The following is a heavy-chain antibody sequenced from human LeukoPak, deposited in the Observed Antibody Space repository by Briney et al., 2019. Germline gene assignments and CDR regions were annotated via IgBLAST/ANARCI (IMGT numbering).Heavy chain of an antibody. D-gene: IGHD3-10*01. CDR3: AAFFYGSGEGGFDP. CDR2: IYHSGST. V-gene: IGHV4-30-2*01. Sequence: LRLSCVVSGINFADYAMHWVRQPPGKGLEWIGNIYHSGSTYYNPSLKSRVTMSVDKSNNQFSLKLTSVTAADTAVYFCAAFFYGSGEGGFDPWGQGTLVTVSS. J-gene: IGHJ5*02. CDR1: GINFADYA.